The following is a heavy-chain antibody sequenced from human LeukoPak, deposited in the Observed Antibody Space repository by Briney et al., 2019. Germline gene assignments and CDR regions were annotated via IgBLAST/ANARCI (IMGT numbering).Heavy chain of an antibody. CDR2: IRYDGNNK. D-gene: IGHD6-6*01. CDR1: GFTFSSYG. J-gene: IGHJ4*02. V-gene: IGHV3-30*02. Sequence: GGSLRLSCAASGFTFSSYGMHWVRQALGKGLQWVAFIRYDGNNKYYADSVKGRFTISRDNSKNTLYLQMNSLRAEDTAVYYCAKAPIQYSSLASFDYWGQGTLVTVSS. CDR3: AKAPIQYSSLASFDY.